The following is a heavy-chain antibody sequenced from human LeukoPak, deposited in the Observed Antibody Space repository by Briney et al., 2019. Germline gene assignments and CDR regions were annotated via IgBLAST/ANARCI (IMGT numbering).Heavy chain of an antibody. J-gene: IGHJ6*03. CDR3: ARVGPYGAYYYYYYMDV. CDR2: INHSGST. V-gene: IGHV4-34*01. Sequence: SETLSLTCAVYGGSFNGYYWSWIRQPPGKGLEWIGEINHSGSTNYNPSLKSRVTISVDTSKNQFSLKLSSVTAADTAVYYCARVGPYGAYYYYYYMDVWGKGTTVTVSS. CDR1: GGSFNGYY. D-gene: IGHD4-17*01.